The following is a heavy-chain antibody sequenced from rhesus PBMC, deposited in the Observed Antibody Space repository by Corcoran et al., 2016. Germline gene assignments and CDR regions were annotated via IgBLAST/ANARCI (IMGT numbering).Heavy chain of an antibody. V-gene: IGHV3S5*01. CDR3: ANGCSGGVCYGNFEF. J-gene: IGHJ1*01. CDR1: GFTFSSYG. CDR2: INSGGGST. Sequence: EVQLVESGGGLVQPGGSLRLSCAASGFTFSSYGMSWVRQAPGKGLEWVSAINSGGGSTYYANSVKGRFTISRDNSKNTRSLQMNSLRAEDTAVYYCANGCSGGVCYGNFEFWGQGALVTVSS. D-gene: IGHD2-8*01.